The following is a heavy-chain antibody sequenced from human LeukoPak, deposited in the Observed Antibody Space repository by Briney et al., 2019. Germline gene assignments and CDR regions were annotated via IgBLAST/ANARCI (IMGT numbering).Heavy chain of an antibody. V-gene: IGHV3-30*02. CDR1: GFTFSSYG. CDR3: SKDLGPDYDILTD. CDR2: IRYDESYK. D-gene: IGHD3-9*01. Sequence: GGSLRLSCAASGFTFSSYGMHWVRQAPGKGLEWVAFIRYDESYKFYADSVKARFTISRDNSENTVHLQMNSLRVGDTALYYCSKDLGPDYDILTDWGQGTLVTVSS. J-gene: IGHJ4*02.